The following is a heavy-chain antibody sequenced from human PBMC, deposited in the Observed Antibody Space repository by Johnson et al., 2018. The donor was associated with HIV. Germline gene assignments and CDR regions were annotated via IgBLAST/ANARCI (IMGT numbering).Heavy chain of an antibody. Sequence: VQLVESGGGLVQPGGSLRLSCAASGFTVSNKYMSWVRQAPGKGPEWVSVIYSGGSTYYADSVKGRFTIPRDNSKNNLYLQMNSLRGEDTAVYYCARSKGSIWYGSAFDIWGQGTMVTVSS. V-gene: IGHV3-66*01. CDR1: GFTVSNKY. D-gene: IGHD6-13*01. CDR2: IYSGGST. J-gene: IGHJ3*02. CDR3: ARSKGSIWYGSAFDI.